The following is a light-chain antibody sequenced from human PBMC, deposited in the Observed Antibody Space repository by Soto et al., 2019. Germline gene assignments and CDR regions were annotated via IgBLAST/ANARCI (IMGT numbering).Light chain of an antibody. CDR3: QQLNSYPF. CDR2: AAS. CDR1: QGISSY. Sequence: IQLTQSPSSLSASVGDRVTITCRASQGISSYLAWYQQKPGEAPKLLIYAASTLQSGVPSRFSGSGSGTDFTPTLSSLQPEDFATYYCQQLNSYPFFGGGTKVDIK. J-gene: IGKJ4*01. V-gene: IGKV1-9*01.